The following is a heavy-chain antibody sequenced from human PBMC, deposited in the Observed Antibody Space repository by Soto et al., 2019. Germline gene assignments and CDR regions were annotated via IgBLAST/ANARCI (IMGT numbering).Heavy chain of an antibody. CDR1: GGSISSSSYY. J-gene: IGHJ4*02. Sequence: SETLSLTCTVSGGSISSSSYYWGWIRQPPGKGLEWIGSIYYSGSTYYNPSLKSRVTISVDTSKNQFSLKLSSVTAADTAVYYCARHRHAAVAVYYFDYWGQGTLVTVSS. CDR2: IYYSGST. CDR3: ARHRHAAVAVYYFDY. D-gene: IGHD6-19*01. V-gene: IGHV4-39*01.